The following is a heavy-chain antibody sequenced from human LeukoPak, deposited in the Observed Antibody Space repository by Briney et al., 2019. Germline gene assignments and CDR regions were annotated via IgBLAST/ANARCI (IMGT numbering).Heavy chain of an antibody. V-gene: IGHV4-59*01. Sequence: PSQTLSLTCTVSGGSISSYYWSWIRQPPGKGLEWIGYIYYSGSTNHNPSLKSRVTISVDTSKNQFSLKLSSVTAADTAVYYCARERLNSSGYFDYWGQGTLVTVSS. CDR3: ARERLNSSGYFDY. J-gene: IGHJ4*02. CDR1: GGSISSYY. CDR2: IYYSGST. D-gene: IGHD3-22*01.